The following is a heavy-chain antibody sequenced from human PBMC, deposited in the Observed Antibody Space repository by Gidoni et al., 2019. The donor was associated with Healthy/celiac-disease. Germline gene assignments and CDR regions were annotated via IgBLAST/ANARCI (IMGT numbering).Heavy chain of an antibody. Sequence: EVQLVESGGGVVQPGGSLRLPCAASGFTLDDYALHWVRQAPGQGLGWVSLISGDGGNTYYEDSEKGRFTISRDNSKNSLYLQMNSLRTEDTALYYCATNWNYGVDCFDYGGQGTLVTVSS. CDR1: GFTLDDYA. V-gene: IGHV3-43*02. D-gene: IGHD1-7*01. J-gene: IGHJ4*02. CDR3: ATNWNYGVDCFDY. CDR2: ISGDGGNT.